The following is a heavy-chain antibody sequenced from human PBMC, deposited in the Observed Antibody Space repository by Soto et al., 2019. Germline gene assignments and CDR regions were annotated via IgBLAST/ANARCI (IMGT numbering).Heavy chain of an antibody. CDR1: GYTFTNYG. D-gene: IGHD2-15*01. CDR3: AVSRDCSGGSCYSPY. J-gene: IGHJ4*02. V-gene: IGHV1-18*01. Sequence: ASVKVSCKASGYTFTNYGISWVRQAPGQGLEWMGWINAYNGNTKYAQKLQGRVTMTTDTSTSTAYMELRSLRSDDTAVYYCAVSRDCSGGSCYSPYWGQGTLVTVSS. CDR2: INAYNGNT.